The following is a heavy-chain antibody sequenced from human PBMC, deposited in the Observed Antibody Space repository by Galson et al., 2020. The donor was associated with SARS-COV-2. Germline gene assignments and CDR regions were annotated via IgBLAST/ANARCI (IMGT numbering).Heavy chain of an antibody. CDR2: IGSSSSYI. CDR3: ARGGNDYGDYFYYYYGMDV. J-gene: IGHJ6*02. Sequence: GESLKISCAASGFTFSSYSMNWVRQAPGKGLEWVSSIGSSSSYIYYADSVKGRFTISRDNAKNSLYLQMNSLRAEDTAVYYCARGGNDYGDYFYYYYGMDVWGQGTTVTVSS. D-gene: IGHD4-17*01. CDR1: GFTFSSYS. V-gene: IGHV3-21*01.